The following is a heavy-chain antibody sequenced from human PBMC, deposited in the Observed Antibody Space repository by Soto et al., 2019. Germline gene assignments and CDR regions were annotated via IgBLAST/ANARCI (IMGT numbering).Heavy chain of an antibody. Sequence: SETLSLTCTVSGGSISSYYWSWIRQPPGKGLEWIGYIYYSGSTNYNPSLKSRVTISVDTSKNQFSLKLSSVTAADTSLYYCARAPRGNYGYPSYFDYWGQGTLVTVSS. V-gene: IGHV4-59*01. D-gene: IGHD3-10*01. CDR2: IYYSGST. J-gene: IGHJ4*02. CDR3: ARAPRGNYGYPSYFDY. CDR1: GGSISSYY.